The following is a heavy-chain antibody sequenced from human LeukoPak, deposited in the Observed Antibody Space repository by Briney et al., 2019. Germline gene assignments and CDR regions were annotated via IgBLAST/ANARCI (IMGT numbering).Heavy chain of an antibody. D-gene: IGHD3-9*01. V-gene: IGHV1-69*06. CDR3: ARDPRYFDSSAHAGEATEYFQH. CDR2: IIPIFGTA. J-gene: IGHJ1*01. Sequence: ASVKVSCKASGGTFSSYAISWVRQAPGQGLEWMGGIIPIFGTANYAQKFQGRVTITADKSTSTAYMELSSLRSEDTAVYYCARDPRYFDSSAHAGEATEYFQHWGQGTLVTVSS. CDR1: GGTFSSYA.